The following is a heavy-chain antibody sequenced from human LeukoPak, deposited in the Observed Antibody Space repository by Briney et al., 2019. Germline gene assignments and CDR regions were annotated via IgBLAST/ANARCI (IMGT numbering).Heavy chain of an antibody. CDR3: ASNAPERWLQSPRHAFDI. CDR1: GGSISSSNW. J-gene: IGHJ3*02. V-gene: IGHV4-4*02. D-gene: IGHD5-24*01. Sequence: SSETLSLTCAVSGGSISSSNWWSWVRQPPGKGLEWIGEIYHSGSTNYNPSLKSRVTISVDKSKNQFSLKLSSVTAADTAVYYCASNAPERWLQSPRHAFDIWGQGTMVTVSS. CDR2: IYHSGST.